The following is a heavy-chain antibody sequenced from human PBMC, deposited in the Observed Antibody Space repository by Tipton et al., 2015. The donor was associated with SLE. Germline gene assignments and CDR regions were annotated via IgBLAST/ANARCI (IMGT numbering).Heavy chain of an antibody. V-gene: IGHV3-7*01. CDR1: GFTFSTSN. CDR3: VRPYSYGSVY. J-gene: IGHJ4*02. CDR2: TNPDGSEQ. D-gene: IGHD5-18*01. Sequence: SLRLSCATSGFTFSTSNMHWVRQAPGKGLEWVANTNPDGSEQYYVDSVKGRFNISRDNAKNSLYLQMNSLRAEDTAVYYCVRPYSYGSVYWGQGNLVTVSS.